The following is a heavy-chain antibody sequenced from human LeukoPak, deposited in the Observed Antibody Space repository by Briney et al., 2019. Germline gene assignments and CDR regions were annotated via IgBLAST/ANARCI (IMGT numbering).Heavy chain of an antibody. J-gene: IGHJ4*02. Sequence: SSETLSLTCAVYGGSFSGYYWSWIRQPPGKGLEWIGEINQSGSTNYNPSLKSRVTISVDTSKNQFSLKLSSVTAADTAVYYCARARGYYDSSGYRFDYWGQGTLVTVSS. V-gene: IGHV4-34*01. D-gene: IGHD3-22*01. CDR1: GGSFSGYY. CDR3: ARARGYYDSSGYRFDY. CDR2: INQSGST.